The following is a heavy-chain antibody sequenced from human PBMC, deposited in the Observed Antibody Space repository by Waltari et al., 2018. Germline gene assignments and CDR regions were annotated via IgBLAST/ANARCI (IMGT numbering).Heavy chain of an antibody. D-gene: IGHD5-12*01. CDR2: ISYDGINT. V-gene: IGHV3-30*03. CDR1: GFTFNRHG. J-gene: IGHJ4*02. Sequence: QVQLVESGGGVVQPGRSLRLSCAASGFTFNRHGINWVRQAPGKGLEWVAVISYDGINTHYAASVKGRFTISRDNSKNTVFLQMNSLRTEDTAVYYCARAPYSGYADFDYWGQGTLVTVSS. CDR3: ARAPYSGYADFDY.